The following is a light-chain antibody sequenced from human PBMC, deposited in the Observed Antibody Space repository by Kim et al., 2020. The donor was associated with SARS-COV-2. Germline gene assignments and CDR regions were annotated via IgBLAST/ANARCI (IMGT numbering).Light chain of an antibody. V-gene: IGKV1-16*02. CDR2: SAS. CDR1: QGISIH. Sequence: SASVGDSVNITCRASQGISIHLAWFQQRPGKAPKTLVYSASTLESGVPSKFSGSGSGTDFTLTINSLQPEDSATYYCQEYVTYPYTFGQGTKLEI. J-gene: IGKJ2*01. CDR3: QEYVTYPYT.